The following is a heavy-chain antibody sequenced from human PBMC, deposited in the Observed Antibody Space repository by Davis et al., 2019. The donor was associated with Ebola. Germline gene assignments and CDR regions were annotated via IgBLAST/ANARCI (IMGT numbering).Heavy chain of an antibody. J-gene: IGHJ4*02. CDR3: TTTVTTGDY. CDR1: GFTFSSYA. V-gene: IGHV3-64*01. D-gene: IGHD4-17*01. CDR2: ISSNGGST. Sequence: PGGSLRLSCAASGFTFSSYAMHWVRQAPGKGLEYVSAISSNGGSTYYANSVKGRFTISRDDSKNTAYLQMNSLKTEDTAVYYCTTTVTTGDYWGQGTLVTVSS.